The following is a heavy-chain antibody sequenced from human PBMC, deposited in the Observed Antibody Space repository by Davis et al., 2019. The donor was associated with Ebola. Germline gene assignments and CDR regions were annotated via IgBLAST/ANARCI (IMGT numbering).Heavy chain of an antibody. CDR1: GGSFSGYY. CDR3: ATPLGLCSGGSCPLGY. V-gene: IGHV4-34*01. J-gene: IGHJ4*02. Sequence: GSLRLSCAVYGGSFSGYYWSWIRQPPGKGLEWIGEINHSGSTNYNPSLKSRVTISVDTSKNQFSLKLSSVTAADTAVYYCATPLGLCSGGSCPLGYWGQGTLVTVSS. CDR2: INHSGST. D-gene: IGHD2-15*01.